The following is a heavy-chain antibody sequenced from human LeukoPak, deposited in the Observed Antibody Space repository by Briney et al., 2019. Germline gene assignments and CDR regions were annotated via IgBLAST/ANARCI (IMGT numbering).Heavy chain of an antibody. CDR2: ISGSGGST. CDR3: AKWSMVRGVSPFDY. V-gene: IGHV3-23*01. Sequence: GGSLRLSCAASGFTFDDYAMHWVRQAPGKGLEWVSAISGSGGSTYYADSVKGRFTISRDNSKNTLYLQMNSLRAEDTAVYYCAKWSMVRGVSPFDYWGQGTLVTVSS. D-gene: IGHD3-10*01. J-gene: IGHJ4*02. CDR1: GFTFDDYA.